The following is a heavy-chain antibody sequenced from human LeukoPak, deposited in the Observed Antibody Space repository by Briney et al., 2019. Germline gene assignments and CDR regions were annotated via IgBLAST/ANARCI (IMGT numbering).Heavy chain of an antibody. CDR3: ARGPYDFWSGYGLWYYYMDV. CDR2: IYYVGIT. J-gene: IGHJ6*03. V-gene: IGHV4-59*01. D-gene: IGHD3-3*01. CDR1: GGSISSYY. Sequence: SETLSLTCTVSGGSISSYYWSWIRQPPGKGLEWIGYIYYVGITNYNPSLKSRVTISVDTSKNQFSLKLSSVTAADTAVYYCARGPYDFWSGYGLWYYYMDVWGKGTTVTVSS.